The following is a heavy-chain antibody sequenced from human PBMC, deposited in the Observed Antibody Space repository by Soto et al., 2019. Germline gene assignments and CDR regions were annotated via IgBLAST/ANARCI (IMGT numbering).Heavy chain of an antibody. J-gene: IGHJ2*01. V-gene: IGHV3-15*01. CDR1: GFTFSNAW. CDR3: TTGWYLDF. CDR2: IKSKPDGGTT. Sequence: GGSLRLSCAGSGFTFSNAWLNWVRQAPGKGLEWIGRIKSKPDGGTTDYAAPVKGKFTVSRDDSKNTVYLQMNSLKTEDTAVYYCTTGWYLDFWGRGTLVTVSS.